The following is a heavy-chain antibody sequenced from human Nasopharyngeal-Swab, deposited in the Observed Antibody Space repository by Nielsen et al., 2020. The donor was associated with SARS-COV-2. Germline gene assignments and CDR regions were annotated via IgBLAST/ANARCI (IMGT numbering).Heavy chain of an antibody. D-gene: IGHD6-13*01. J-gene: IGHJ6*04. CDR1: GFTFSSHG. V-gene: IGHV3-7*01. Sequence: GGSLRLSCAVSGFTFSSHGMHWVRQAPGKGLEWVANIKQDGSEKYYVDSVKGRFTISRDNAKNSLYLQMNSLRAEDTAVYYCARGYSSPDVWGKGTTVTVSS. CDR2: IKQDGSEK. CDR3: ARGYSSPDV.